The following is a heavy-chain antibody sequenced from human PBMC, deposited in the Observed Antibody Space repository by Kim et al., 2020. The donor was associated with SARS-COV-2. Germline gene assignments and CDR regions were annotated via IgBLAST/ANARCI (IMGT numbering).Heavy chain of an antibody. J-gene: IGHJ3*02. V-gene: IGHV4-39*07. Sequence: LKSRVTISVDTSKNQFSLKLSSVTAADTAVYYCARDCLGIAAADDAFDIWGQGTMVTVSS. CDR3: ARDCLGIAAADDAFDI. D-gene: IGHD6-13*01.